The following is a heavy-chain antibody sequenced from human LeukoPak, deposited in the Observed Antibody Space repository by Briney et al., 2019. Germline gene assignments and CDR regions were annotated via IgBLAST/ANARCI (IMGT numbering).Heavy chain of an antibody. Sequence: ASVKVSCKASGYTFTSYGISWARQAPGQGLEWMGWISAYNGNTNYAQKLQGRVTMTTDTSTSTAYMELRSLRSDDTAVYYCARNSDKYGDYEIDYWGQGTLVTVSS. CDR1: GYTFTSYG. D-gene: IGHD4-17*01. V-gene: IGHV1-18*01. CDR3: ARNSDKYGDYEIDY. CDR2: ISAYNGNT. J-gene: IGHJ4*02.